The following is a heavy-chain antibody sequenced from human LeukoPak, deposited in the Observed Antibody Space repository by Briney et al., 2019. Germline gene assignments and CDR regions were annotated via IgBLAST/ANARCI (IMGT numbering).Heavy chain of an antibody. V-gene: IGHV4-34*01. Sequence: PSETLSLTCAVYGGSFSGYYWSWTRQPPGKGLEWIGEINHSGSTNYNPSLKSRVTISVDTSKNQFSLKLSSVTAADTAVYYCASNDVDYWGQGTLVTVSS. CDR3: ASNDVDY. D-gene: IGHD1-1*01. CDR2: INHSGST. CDR1: GGSFSGYY. J-gene: IGHJ4*02.